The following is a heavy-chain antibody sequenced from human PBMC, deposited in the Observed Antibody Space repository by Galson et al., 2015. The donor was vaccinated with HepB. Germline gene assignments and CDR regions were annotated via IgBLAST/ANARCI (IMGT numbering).Heavy chain of an antibody. D-gene: IGHD2-21*01. CDR3: ASPFCIDSNCYPLWH. CDR1: GFIVESSY. CDR2: IYSGGHG. J-gene: IGHJ4*02. Sequence: SLRLSCAASGFIVESSYMSWVRQAPGKGLQWVSTIYSGGHGYYTDSVKGRFSISRDTNKNTIFLQMNNLGADDTAVYYCASPFCIDSNCYPLWHWGQGTLVTVSS. V-gene: IGHV3-53*01.